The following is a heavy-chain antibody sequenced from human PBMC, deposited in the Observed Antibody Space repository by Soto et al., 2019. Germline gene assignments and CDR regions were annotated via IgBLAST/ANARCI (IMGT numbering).Heavy chain of an antibody. J-gene: IGHJ5*01. D-gene: IGHD3-10*01. V-gene: IGHV4-39*01. CDR2: IYYSGST. CDR3: AAGDYSGSGTYYNGWFDS. CDR1: GGSVSSSIYY. Sequence: TSETLSLTCTVSGGSVSSSIYYWGWIRQPPRKGLEWIGSIYYSGSTYYNPSLKSRVTISLDTSKNQFSLRLNSVTAADAALYYCAAGDYSGSGTYYNGWFDSWGQGTLVTVSS.